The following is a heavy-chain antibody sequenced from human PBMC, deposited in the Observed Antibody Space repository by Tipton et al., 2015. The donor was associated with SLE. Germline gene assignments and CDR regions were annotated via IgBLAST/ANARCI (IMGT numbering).Heavy chain of an antibody. Sequence: SLRLSCADSGFTFSSYEMHWVRQVTGKGLEWVSAIDTAGNTYYPASVKGRFTISRENVKSSFYLQMNSLKAEDTAVYYCAREMGVGAAAFDIWGQGTMVTVSS. CDR3: AREMGVGAAAFDI. D-gene: IGHD1-26*01. CDR2: IDTAGNT. V-gene: IGHV3-13*01. J-gene: IGHJ3*02. CDR1: GFTFSSYE.